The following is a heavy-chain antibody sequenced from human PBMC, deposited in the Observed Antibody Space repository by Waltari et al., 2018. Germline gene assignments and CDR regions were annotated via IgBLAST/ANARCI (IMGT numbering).Heavy chain of an antibody. J-gene: IGHJ6*03. CDR1: GGSISSGSYY. CDR3: ARGGYSSGWYPGDYYYYMDV. V-gene: IGHV4-61*02. Sequence: QVQLQESGPGLVKPSQTLSLTCTVSGGSISSGSYYWSWIRQPAGKGLEWIGRIYTSGGTNYNPPLKSRVTISVDTSKNQFSLKLSSVTAADTAVYYCARGGYSSGWYPGDYYYYMDVWGKGTTVTVSS. D-gene: IGHD6-19*01. CDR2: IYTSGGT.